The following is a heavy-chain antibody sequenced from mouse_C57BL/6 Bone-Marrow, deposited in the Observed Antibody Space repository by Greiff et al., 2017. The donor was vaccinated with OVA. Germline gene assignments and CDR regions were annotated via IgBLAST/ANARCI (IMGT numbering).Heavy chain of an antibody. V-gene: IGHV5-9-1*02. J-gene: IGHJ3*01. D-gene: IGHD2-12*01. CDR2: ISSGGDYI. Sequence: EVKLMESGAGLVKPGGSLKLSCAASGFTFSSYAMSWVRQTPEKRLEWVAYISSGGDYIYYADTVKGRFTISRDNARNTLYLQMSSLKSEDTAIYYCTRDNYVGPWFAYWGQGTLVTVSA. CDR3: TRDNYVGPWFAY. CDR1: GFTFSSYA.